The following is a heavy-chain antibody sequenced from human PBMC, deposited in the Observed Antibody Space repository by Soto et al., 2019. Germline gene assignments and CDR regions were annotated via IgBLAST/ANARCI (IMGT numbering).Heavy chain of an antibody. CDR3: ARAREDYGDYWYFDP. V-gene: IGHV3-13*04. Sequence: EVQLVESGGGLVQPGGSLRLSCAASGFTFSSYDMHWVRQATGKGLEWVSAIGTAGDTYYPGSVKGRFTISRENAKNSLYLQMNSLRAGDTAVYYCARAREDYGDYWYFDPWGRGTLVTVSS. CDR2: IGTAGDT. CDR1: GFTFSSYD. D-gene: IGHD4-17*01. J-gene: IGHJ2*01.